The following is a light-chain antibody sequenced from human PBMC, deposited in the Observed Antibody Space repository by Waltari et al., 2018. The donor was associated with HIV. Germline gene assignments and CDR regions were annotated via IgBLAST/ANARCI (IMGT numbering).Light chain of an antibody. J-gene: IGLJ3*02. CDR3: ASFTGDNTVM. Sequence: AVTQPASVSGLPGQSTTISCTGDDPEFSLYNFVSWYHQHSGKPPRLILYDVDSRASGVSDRFSGSMSGNTASLTISGLRAEDEGHYYCASFTGDNTVMFGGGTEVTVL. CDR2: DVD. CDR1: DPEFSLYNF. V-gene: IGLV2-14*03.